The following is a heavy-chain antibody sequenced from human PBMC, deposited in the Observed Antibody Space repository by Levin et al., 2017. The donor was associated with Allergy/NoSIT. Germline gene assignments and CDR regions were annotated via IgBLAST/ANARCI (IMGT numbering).Heavy chain of an antibody. CDR3: ARDLYYYDSSAPGLDNWFDP. J-gene: IGHJ5*02. D-gene: IGHD3-22*01. CDR2: ISSSSSTI. Sequence: GGSLRLSCAASGFTFSSYSMNWVRQAPGKGLEWVSYISSSSSTIYYADSVKGRFTISRDNAKNSLYLQMNSLRDEDTAVYYCARDLYYYDSSAPGLDNWFDPWGQGTLVTVSS. V-gene: IGHV3-48*02. CDR1: GFTFSSYS.